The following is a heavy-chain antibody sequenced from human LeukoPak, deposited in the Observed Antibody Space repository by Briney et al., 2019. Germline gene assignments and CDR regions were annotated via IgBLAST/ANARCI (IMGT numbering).Heavy chain of an antibody. D-gene: IGHD3-9*01. Sequence: ASVKVSCKASGYIFTSYGISWVRQAPGQGLEWMGWISAYNGNTNYAQKLQGRVTMTTDTSTSTAYMELRSLRSDDTAVYYCARDLDAYYDILTGGDAFDIWGQGTMVTVSS. CDR1: GYIFTSYG. CDR2: ISAYNGNT. V-gene: IGHV1-18*04. CDR3: ARDLDAYYDILTGGDAFDI. J-gene: IGHJ3*02.